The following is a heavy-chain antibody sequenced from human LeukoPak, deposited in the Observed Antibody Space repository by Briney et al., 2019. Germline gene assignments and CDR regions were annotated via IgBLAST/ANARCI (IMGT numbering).Heavy chain of an antibody. J-gene: IGHJ4*02. CDR2: MTGPADTT. CDR3: AKGAEIDH. Sequence: GGSLRLSCAASGFNFNSFAMSWVRQAPGKGPEWLSAMTGPADTTYYAESVKGRFTISRDYSKSMVYLQMTSLRVEDTAIYYCAKGAEIDHWGQGTLVTVSS. CDR1: GFNFNSFA. V-gene: IGHV3-23*01.